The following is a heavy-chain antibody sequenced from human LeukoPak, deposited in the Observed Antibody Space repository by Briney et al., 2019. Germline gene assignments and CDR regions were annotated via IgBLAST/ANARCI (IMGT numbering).Heavy chain of an antibody. V-gene: IGHV3-73*01. Sequence: GGSLRLSCAASGFTFSGSAMHWVRQVSGKGLEWVGRIKSKAQNYATAYAASVKGRFTISRDDSKNTAYLQMNSLKTEDTAVYFCSSLAYSSDSGDYYYNGYWGQGTLVTVSS. CDR2: IKSKAQNYAT. CDR3: SSLAYSSDSGDYYYNGY. CDR1: GFTFSGSA. J-gene: IGHJ4*02. D-gene: IGHD3-22*01.